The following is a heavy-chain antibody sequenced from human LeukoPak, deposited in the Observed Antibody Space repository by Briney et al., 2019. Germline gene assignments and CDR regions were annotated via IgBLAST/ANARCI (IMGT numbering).Heavy chain of an antibody. Sequence: SETLSLTCTVSGGSISSYYWSWIRQPPGKGLEWIGYIYYSGSTNYNPPLKSRVTMSVETSKNQFSLRLNSVTAADTAVYYCARGGDTFDKWGQGTMVTVSS. CDR3: ARGGDTFDK. CDR1: GGSISSYY. J-gene: IGHJ3*02. D-gene: IGHD5-18*01. V-gene: IGHV4-59*12. CDR2: IYYSGST.